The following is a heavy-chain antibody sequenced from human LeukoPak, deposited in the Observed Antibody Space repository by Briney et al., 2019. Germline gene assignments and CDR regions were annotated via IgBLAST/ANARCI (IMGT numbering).Heavy chain of an antibody. D-gene: IGHD2-2*01. Sequence: PTETLSLTCTVSGGSLSNYYWSWVRQPPGKGLEGIGYKYTSGSTNYSPSLMGRVTISEDMSKNQISLRLTSVTAAGTAVYYCARTRPPAGPHYYYGMDVWSQGTPVTVSS. V-gene: IGHV4-4*09. CDR3: ARTRPPAGPHYYYGMDV. J-gene: IGHJ6*02. CDR1: GGSLSNYY. CDR2: KYTSGST.